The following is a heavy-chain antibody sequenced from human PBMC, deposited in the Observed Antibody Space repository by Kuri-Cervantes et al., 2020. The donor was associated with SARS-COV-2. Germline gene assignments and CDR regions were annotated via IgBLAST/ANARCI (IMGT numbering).Heavy chain of an antibody. CDR1: GFTFSSYG. D-gene: IGHD3-3*01. CDR2: IRYDGSNK. J-gene: IGHJ6*04. CDR3: TRNDFWSGYLQDV. Sequence: GESLKISCAASGFTFSSYGMHWVRQAPGKGLEWVAFIRYDGSNKYYADSVKGRFTISRDNSKNTLYLQMNSLKTEDTAVYYCTRNDFWSGYLQDVWGKGTTVTVSS. V-gene: IGHV3-30*02.